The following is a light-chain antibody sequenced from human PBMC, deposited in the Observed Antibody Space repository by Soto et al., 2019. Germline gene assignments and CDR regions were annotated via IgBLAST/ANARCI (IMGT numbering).Light chain of an antibody. CDR3: SSYTSSSTVE. CDR2: DVS. J-gene: IGLJ2*01. Sequence: QSVLTQPASVSGSPGQSITISCTGTSSDVGLYNYVSWYQQHPGKAPKLMIYDVSDRPSGVSNRFSGSKSGNTASLTISGLQAEDDGDYYCSSYTSSSTVEFGGGTKLTVL. CDR1: SSDVGLYNY. V-gene: IGLV2-14*01.